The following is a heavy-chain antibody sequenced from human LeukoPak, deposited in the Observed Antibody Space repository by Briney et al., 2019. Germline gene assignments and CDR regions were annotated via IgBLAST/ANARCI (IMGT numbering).Heavy chain of an antibody. J-gene: IGHJ4*02. V-gene: IGHV3-23*01. CDR1: GFTFSSYA. Sequence: GGSLRLSCAASGFTFSSYAMSWVRQAPGKGLEWVSAISGSGGSTYYADSVKGRFTISRDNAKNTLYLQMNSLRAEDTAVYYCARVARYGGSSSLFGYWGQGTLVTVSS. CDR3: ARVARYGGSSSLFGY. CDR2: ISGSGGST. D-gene: IGHD1-26*01.